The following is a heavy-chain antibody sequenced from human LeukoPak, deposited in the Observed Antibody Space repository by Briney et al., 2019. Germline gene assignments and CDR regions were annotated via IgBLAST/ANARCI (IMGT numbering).Heavy chain of an antibody. CDR1: GFTLSSHG. CDR2: IWYDGSKE. D-gene: IGHD1-26*01. V-gene: IGHV3-33*01. CDR3: ARDLSFGSLDF. Sequence: GGSLRLSCAASGFTLSSHGMHWVRQAPGKGLEWVALIWYDGSKENYADSVKGRFTISRDMSKNTLNLQMNSLRVEDTAVFYCARDLSFGSLDFRGQGTLVTVSS. J-gene: IGHJ4*02.